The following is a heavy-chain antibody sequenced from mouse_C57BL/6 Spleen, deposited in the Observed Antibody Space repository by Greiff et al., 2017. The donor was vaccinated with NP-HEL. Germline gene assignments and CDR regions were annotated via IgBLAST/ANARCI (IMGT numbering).Heavy chain of an antibody. Sequence: VQLQQSGPGLVQPSQSLSITCTVSGFSLTSYGVHWVRQSPGKGLEWLGVIWRGGSTDYNAAFMPRLSITKDNSKSQVFFKMNSLQADDTAIYYCAKGELGFAYWGQGTLVTVSA. J-gene: IGHJ3*01. V-gene: IGHV2-5*01. CDR2: IWRGGST. D-gene: IGHD4-1*01. CDR3: AKGELGFAY. CDR1: GFSLTSYG.